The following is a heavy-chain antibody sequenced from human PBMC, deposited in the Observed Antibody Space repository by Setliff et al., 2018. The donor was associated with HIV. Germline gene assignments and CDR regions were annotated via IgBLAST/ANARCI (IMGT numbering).Heavy chain of an antibody. V-gene: IGHV5-51*01. J-gene: IGHJ3*01. Sequence: GESLKISCQSSGYSFSSNWIAWVRQMPGVGLEWMGIIYPGDSDTRYSPSLQGQVSISVDMSLNTAYLQWRSLKASDTAMYYCARVMVGAYDAFDLWGQGTMVTVSS. CDR2: IYPGDSDT. D-gene: IGHD1-26*01. CDR1: GYSFSSNW. CDR3: ARVMVGAYDAFDL.